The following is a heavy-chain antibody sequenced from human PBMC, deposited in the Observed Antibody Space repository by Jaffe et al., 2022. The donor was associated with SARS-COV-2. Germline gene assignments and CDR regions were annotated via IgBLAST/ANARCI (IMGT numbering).Heavy chain of an antibody. D-gene: IGHD2-15*01. V-gene: IGHV3-73*02. J-gene: IGHJ4*02. CDR3: TSHLYCSGGSCYSSYFDY. CDR2: IRSKANSYAT. CDR1: GFTFSGSA. Sequence: EVQLVESGGGLVQPGGSLKLSCAASGFTFSGSAMHWVRQASGKGLEWVGRIRSKANSYATAYAASVKGRFTISRDDSKNTAYLQMNSLKTEDTAVYYCTSHLYCSGGSCYSSYFDYWGQGTLVTVSS.